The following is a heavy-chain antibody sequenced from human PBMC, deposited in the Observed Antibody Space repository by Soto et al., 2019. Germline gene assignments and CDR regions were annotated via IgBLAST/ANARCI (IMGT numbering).Heavy chain of an antibody. V-gene: IGHV4-39*01. CDR3: ARPAFSLVRVDTKFNWFDP. J-gene: IGHJ5*02. Sequence: SETLSLTCTVSGGSISSSSYYWGWIRQPPGKGLEWIGSIYYSGSTYYNPSLKSRVTISVDTSKNQFSLKLSSVTAADTAVYYCARPAFSLVRVDTKFNWFDPWGQGTLVTVSS. D-gene: IGHD3-10*01. CDR1: GGSISSSSYY. CDR2: IYYSGST.